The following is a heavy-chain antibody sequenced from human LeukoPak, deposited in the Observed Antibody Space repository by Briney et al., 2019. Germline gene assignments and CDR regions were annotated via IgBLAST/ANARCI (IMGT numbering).Heavy chain of an antibody. CDR2: SYSDSNT. Sequence: GGSLRLSCAASGFTVSNNYMSWVRQAPGKGLERVSISYSDSNTNYADSVKGRFTISRDTSQNTLSLQMNSLRAEDTAVYYCVRKNRDFNAAFDIWGQGTVVTVSS. CDR3: VRKNRDFNAAFDI. J-gene: IGHJ3*02. CDR1: GFTVSNNY. V-gene: IGHV3-53*01. D-gene: IGHD1-14*01.